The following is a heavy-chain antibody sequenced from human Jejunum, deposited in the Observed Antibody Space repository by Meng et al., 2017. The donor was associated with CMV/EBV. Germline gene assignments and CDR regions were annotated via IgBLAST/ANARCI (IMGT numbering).Heavy chain of an antibody. J-gene: IGHJ4*02. CDR3: ARDPSNTSGRYAYFDY. CDR1: GYAFTHQG. Sequence: LGETVAEVKKPGASARVSCKASGYAFTHQGISWIRQAPGKGLEWMGWISCYNGDTNYAQKLQGRVTMTTDTSTNTAYMDLRGLRSDVTAVYYCARDPSNTSGRYAYFDYWGQGTLVTVSS. CDR2: ISCYNGDT. D-gene: IGHD6-19*01. V-gene: IGHV1-18*01.